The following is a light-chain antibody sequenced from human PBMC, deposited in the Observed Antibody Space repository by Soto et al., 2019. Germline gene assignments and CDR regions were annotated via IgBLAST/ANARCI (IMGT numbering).Light chain of an antibody. J-gene: IGKJ3*01. Sequence: DIQMTQSPSSLSASVGDRDTITCRASQSISSYLHWYQQKPGKAPNLLIYAASSLQSGVPSKFSGSGSGTDFTLTISSLQPEDFATYYCQQSYSSPFTFGPGTKVDIK. CDR3: QQSYSSPFT. V-gene: IGKV1-39*01. CDR2: AAS. CDR1: QSISSY.